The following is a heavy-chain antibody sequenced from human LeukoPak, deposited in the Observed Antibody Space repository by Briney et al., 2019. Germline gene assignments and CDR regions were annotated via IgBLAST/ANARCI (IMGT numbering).Heavy chain of an antibody. CDR2: IYYTET. V-gene: IGHV4-59*02. D-gene: IGHD7-27*01. CDR1: GGSVSNYY. J-gene: IGHJ4*02. CDR3: ATRKLGNDY. Sequence: SETLSLTCTVSGGSVSNYYWSWIRQSPGKGLEWIGYIYYTETSYNPSLRSRVTISADTSKNQFSLKLYSVTAADTAVYYCATRKLGNDYWGQGTLVTVSS.